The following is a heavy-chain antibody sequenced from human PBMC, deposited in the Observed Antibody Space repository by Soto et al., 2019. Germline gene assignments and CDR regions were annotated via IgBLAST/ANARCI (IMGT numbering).Heavy chain of an antibody. D-gene: IGHD3-22*01. Sequence: QVQLVQSGAEVKKPGASVKVSCKASGYTFTSYYMHWVRQAPGQGLEWMGIINPSGGSTSYVQKFQGRVTMTRDTSTSTVYMELSSLRSEDTAVYYCAREGAYYYDSSGSPNFDYWGQGTLVTVSS. CDR2: INPSGGST. J-gene: IGHJ4*02. V-gene: IGHV1-46*03. CDR3: AREGAYYYDSSGSPNFDY. CDR1: GYTFTSYY.